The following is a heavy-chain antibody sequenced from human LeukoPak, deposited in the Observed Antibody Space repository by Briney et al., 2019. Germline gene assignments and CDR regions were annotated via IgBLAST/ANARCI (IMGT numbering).Heavy chain of an antibody. CDR2: IIPMLGRA. V-gene: IGHV1-69*04. D-gene: IGHD2-15*01. Sequence: SSVTVSCTASGGTFSSYAISWLRQAPGQGLAWMGRIIPMLGRANYPQRFQGRVTITPHKSTSTAYMELSSLRSADTAMYYCAVGYCSGGSPRGCDYYYYYGMDVWGEGTTVTVSS. J-gene: IGHJ6*04. CDR3: AVGYCSGGSPRGCDYYYYYGMDV. CDR1: GGTFSSYA.